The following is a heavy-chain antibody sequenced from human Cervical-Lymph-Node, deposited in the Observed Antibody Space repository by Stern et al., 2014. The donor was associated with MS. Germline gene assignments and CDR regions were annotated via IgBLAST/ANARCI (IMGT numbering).Heavy chain of an antibody. CDR1: GLTFSTYA. V-gene: IGHV3-23*04. Sequence: EAQLVESGGGLVQPGGSLRLSCAVSGLTFSTYAMTWVRQAPGKGLEWVSAISASGGSTFYADSVKGRFAISRDTSKSTLHLQMNSLRADDTAVYYCAKDSFEGYYFDFWGQGTLVAVSS. CDR3: AKDSFEGYYFDF. CDR2: ISASGGST. J-gene: IGHJ4*02.